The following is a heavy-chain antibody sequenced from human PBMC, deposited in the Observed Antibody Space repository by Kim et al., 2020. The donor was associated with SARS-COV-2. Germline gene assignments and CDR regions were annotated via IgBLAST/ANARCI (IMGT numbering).Heavy chain of an antibody. Sequence: AVSVKGRFTISRDNSKNTLYLQMNSLRAEDTAVYYCAKDLGSSSLWYFDLWGRGTLVTVSS. V-gene: IGHV3-23*01. J-gene: IGHJ2*01. CDR3: AKDLGSSSLWYFDL. D-gene: IGHD6-6*01.